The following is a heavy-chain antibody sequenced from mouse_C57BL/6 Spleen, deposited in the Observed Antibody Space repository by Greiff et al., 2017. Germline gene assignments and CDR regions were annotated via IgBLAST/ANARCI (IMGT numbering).Heavy chain of an antibody. V-gene: IGHV1-55*01. Sequence: QVQLQQPGAELVKPGASVKMSCTASGYTFTSYWITWVKQRPGQGLAWIGDIYPGSGSTNYNEKFKSKSTLTVDTSSSTAYMHLSSLTSEDSAVYYCARGGGDWIAYWGQGTLVTVSA. CDR1: GYTFTSYW. CDR3: ARGGGDWIAY. J-gene: IGHJ3*01. CDR2: IYPGSGST.